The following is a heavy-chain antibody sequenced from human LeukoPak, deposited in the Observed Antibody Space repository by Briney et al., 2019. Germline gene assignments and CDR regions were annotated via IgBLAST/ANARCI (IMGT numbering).Heavy chain of an antibody. D-gene: IGHD2-21*02. Sequence: PGGSLRLSCAASGFTFSTYAMSWVRQAPGKGLEWGSHFGGSGGTIYYADSVKGRFTISRDNSKNTLYLQMNSLRAEDTAVYYCAKSDCGGDCHLHDYWGQGTLVTVSS. CDR1: GFTFSTYA. J-gene: IGHJ4*02. V-gene: IGHV3-23*01. CDR3: AKSDCGGDCHLHDY. CDR2: FGGSGGTI.